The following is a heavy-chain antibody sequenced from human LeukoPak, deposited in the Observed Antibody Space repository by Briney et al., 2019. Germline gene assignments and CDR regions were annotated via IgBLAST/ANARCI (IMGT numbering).Heavy chain of an antibody. Sequence: SETLSLTCAVYGGSFSGYYWSWIRQPPGKGLEWIGEINHSGSTNYNPSLKSRVTISVDTSKNQFSLKLSSVTAADTAVYYCARGESIAVAGTGHWFDPWGQETLVTVSS. D-gene: IGHD6-19*01. J-gene: IGHJ5*02. CDR1: GGSFSGYY. V-gene: IGHV4-34*01. CDR2: INHSGST. CDR3: ARGESIAVAGTGHWFDP.